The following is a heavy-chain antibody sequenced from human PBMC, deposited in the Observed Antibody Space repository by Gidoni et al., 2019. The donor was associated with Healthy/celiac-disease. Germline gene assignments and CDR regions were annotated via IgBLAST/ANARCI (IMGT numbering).Heavy chain of an antibody. D-gene: IGHD4-17*01. CDR1: GFTFSSYA. CDR2: ISGSGGST. CDR3: AKGTLYGDYIFDY. J-gene: IGHJ4*02. V-gene: IGHV3-23*01. Sequence: EVQLLESGGGLVQPGGSLRLSCAASGFTFSSYAMSWVRQAPGKGLAWVSAISGSGGSTYYADSVKGRFTISRDNSKNTLYLQMNSLRAEDTAVYYCAKGTLYGDYIFDYWGQGTLVTVSS.